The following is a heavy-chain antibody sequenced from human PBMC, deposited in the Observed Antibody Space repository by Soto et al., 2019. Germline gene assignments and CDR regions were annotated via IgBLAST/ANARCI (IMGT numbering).Heavy chain of an antibody. V-gene: IGHV1-69*13. CDR2: IVPIFDTT. Sequence: ASVKVSCKASGGTFSSYAISWVRQAPGQGLEWMGGIVPIFDTTNYAQKFQGRVTITADESTSTAYMELSSLRPEDTAVYYCARGNSDGDYLRHWGQGTLVTVSS. CDR1: GGTFSSYA. CDR3: ARGNSDGDYLRH. D-gene: IGHD4-17*01. J-gene: IGHJ1*01.